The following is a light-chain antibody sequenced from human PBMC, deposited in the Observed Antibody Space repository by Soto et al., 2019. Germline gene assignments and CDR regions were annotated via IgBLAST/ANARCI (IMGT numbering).Light chain of an antibody. Sequence: QSVLTQPASVSGSPGQSITISCTGTSSDVGAYNYVSWYQQHPGKAPKLMIYDVSNRPSGVSNRFSGSKSGNTASLTISGLQAEDEADYFCSSYTTSNFLFGGGTKLTVL. CDR3: SSYTTSNFL. V-gene: IGLV2-14*01. J-gene: IGLJ2*01. CDR1: SSDVGAYNY. CDR2: DVS.